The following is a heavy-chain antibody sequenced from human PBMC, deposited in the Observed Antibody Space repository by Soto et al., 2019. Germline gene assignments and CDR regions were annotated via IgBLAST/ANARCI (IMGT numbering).Heavy chain of an antibody. J-gene: IGHJ6*02. CDR3: SKDAGGTTPHGPSLGAWYFYYGMGV. Sequence: QVQLVESGGGVVQPGRPLRLSCEGSGFFFSDYGMHWVRQAPGKGLEWVAVLSSDGTNKYYGDSAKGRFTIARDNSRNSLYLEMNSLNEEDTALYYCSKDAGGTTPHGPSLGAWYFYYGMGVWGPGTTVTVAS. CDR1: GFFFSDYG. V-gene: IGHV3-30*18. CDR2: LSSDGTNK. D-gene: IGHD3-16*01.